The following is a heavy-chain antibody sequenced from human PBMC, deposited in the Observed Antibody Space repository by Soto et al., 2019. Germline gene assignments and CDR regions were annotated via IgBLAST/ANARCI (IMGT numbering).Heavy chain of an antibody. V-gene: IGHV5-51*01. CDR1: GYSFTSYW. CDR3: AKASSGWFYFEY. D-gene: IGHD6-19*01. Sequence: GESLKISCKGSGYSFTSYWIAWVRQMPGKGLEWMGIIHPGDSESRYSPSFQGQVTISVDKSISTAYLQWSSVKASDSAMYYCAKASSGWFYFEYWGQGTLVTVS. J-gene: IGHJ4*02. CDR2: IHPGDSES.